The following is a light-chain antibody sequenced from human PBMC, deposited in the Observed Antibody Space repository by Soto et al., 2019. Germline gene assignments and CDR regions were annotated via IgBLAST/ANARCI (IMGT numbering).Light chain of an antibody. Sequence: DIQMTQSPSTLSASVGDRVTITCRASQSISSWLAWYQQKPGKAPKLLIYKASSLEGGIPSRFSGRGSETEFALTISSLQPGDFATYYCQQYNSYQYTFGQGTKLEIK. V-gene: IGKV1-5*03. CDR2: KAS. CDR3: QQYNSYQYT. CDR1: QSISSW. J-gene: IGKJ2*01.